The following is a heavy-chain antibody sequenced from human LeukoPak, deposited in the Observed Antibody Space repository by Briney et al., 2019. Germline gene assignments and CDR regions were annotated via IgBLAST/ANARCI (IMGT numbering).Heavy chain of an antibody. CDR1: GGSINSYY. CDR3: ARYYRGYNDY. Sequence: NPSETLSLTCTVSGGSINSYYWSWIRQPPGEGLEWIGYIYYSGSTNYNPSLKSRVTISVDTSTNQFSLKLSSVTAADTAVYYCARYYRGYNDYWGQGTLVSVSS. D-gene: IGHD5-24*01. J-gene: IGHJ4*02. V-gene: IGHV4-59*01. CDR2: IYYSGST.